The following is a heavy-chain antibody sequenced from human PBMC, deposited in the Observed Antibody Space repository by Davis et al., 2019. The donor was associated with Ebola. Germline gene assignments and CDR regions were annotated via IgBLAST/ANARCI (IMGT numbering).Heavy chain of an antibody. V-gene: IGHV4-39*01. Sequence: PSETLSLTCTVSGGSISSPNYYWDWIRQPPGKGLEWIGSICYGGSTYYNPSLNSRVTISVDPSKNQFSLRLSSVTAADTAVYYCARHPGLIGTTYFYGMDVWGQGTTVTVSS. J-gene: IGHJ6*02. CDR3: ARHPGLIGTTYFYGMDV. D-gene: IGHD1/OR15-1a*01. CDR2: ICYGGST. CDR1: GGSISSPNYY.